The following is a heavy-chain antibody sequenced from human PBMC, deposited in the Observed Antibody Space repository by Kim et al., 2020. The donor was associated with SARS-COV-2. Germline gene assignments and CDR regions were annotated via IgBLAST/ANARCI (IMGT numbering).Heavy chain of an antibody. V-gene: IGHV4-30-4*01. CDR2: VEFGGYT. J-gene: IGHJ3*01. CDR1: GASLSRRDQY. Sequence: SETLSLTCSVTGASLSRRDQYWTWIRQSPGKGLEWIGNVEFGGYTNDNPSLKSRISISLDISKNEISLKVRSVTAADTAVYYCGRSVSRFTEPDRVWG. CDR3: GRSVSRFTEPDRV.